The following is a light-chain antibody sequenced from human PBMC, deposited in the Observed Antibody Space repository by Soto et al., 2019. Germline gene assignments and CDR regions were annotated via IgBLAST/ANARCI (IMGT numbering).Light chain of an antibody. V-gene: IGLV2-23*01. CDR1: SSDIG. CDR2: EGS. J-gene: IGLJ2*01. CDR3: CSYAGSSTLV. Sequence: QSALTQPASASGSPGQSITISCTGTSSDIGSWYQQHPGKAPKLIIYEGSKRPSGVSNRFSGSKSGNTASLTISGLQAEDEADYYCCSYAGSSTLVFGGGTKLTVL.